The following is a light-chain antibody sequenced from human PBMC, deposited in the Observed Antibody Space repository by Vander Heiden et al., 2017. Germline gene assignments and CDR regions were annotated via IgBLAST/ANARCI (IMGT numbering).Light chain of an antibody. CDR3: QQYNSYSYT. CDR2: EAS. J-gene: IGKJ2*01. CDR1: QSISGW. Sequence: DIHMTQSPSTLSASVGDRVTIPCRASQSISGWLDWYQQKPGKAPKLLIYEASSLESGVPSRFSGSGSGTEFTLTISSLQPDDFATYYCQQYNSYSYTFGQGTKLEIK. V-gene: IGKV1-5*03.